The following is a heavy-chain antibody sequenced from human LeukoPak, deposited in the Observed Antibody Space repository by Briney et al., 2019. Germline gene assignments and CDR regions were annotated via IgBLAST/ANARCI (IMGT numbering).Heavy chain of an antibody. CDR3: ARDGIQGVVLTERRHYYYYYMDV. Sequence: ASVKVSCKASGYTFTSHGISWVRQAAGRGLEWMGWISAYTGNTDLAQNFQGRITMTTDTSTSTAYMELRRLRSDDTAIYYCARDGIQGVVLTERRHYYYYYMDVWGKGTTVTVSS. CDR2: ISAYTGNT. J-gene: IGHJ6*03. CDR1: GYTFTSHG. D-gene: IGHD3-9*01. V-gene: IGHV1-18*01.